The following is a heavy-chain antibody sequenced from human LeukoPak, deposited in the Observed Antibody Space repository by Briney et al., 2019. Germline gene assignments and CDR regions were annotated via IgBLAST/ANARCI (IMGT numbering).Heavy chain of an antibody. Sequence: KSGGSLRLSCAASGFTFSDYYMSWIRQAPGKRLEWVSYISSSGSTIYYADSVKGRFTISRDNAKNTLYLQMNSLRAEDTAVYYCARVAGVSGTPRGYYYYGMDVWGQGTTVTVSS. V-gene: IGHV3-11*04. CDR1: GFTFSDYY. J-gene: IGHJ6*02. CDR2: ISSSGSTI. CDR3: ARVAGVSGTPRGYYYYGMDV. D-gene: IGHD1-1*01.